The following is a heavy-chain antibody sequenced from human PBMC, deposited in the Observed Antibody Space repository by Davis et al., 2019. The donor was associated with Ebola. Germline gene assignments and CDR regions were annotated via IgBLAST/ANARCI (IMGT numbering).Heavy chain of an antibody. CDR3: AREEVVVVVAAIGSGYYYGMDV. CDR2: IIPIFRTA. J-gene: IGHJ6*04. CDR1: GGTFSSYA. Sequence: SVKVSCKASGGTFSSYAISWVRQAPRQGLEWMGGIIPIFRTANYAQKFQGRVTMTRDTSTSTVYMELSSLRSEDTAVYYCAREEVVVVVAAIGSGYYYGMDVWGKGTTVTVSS. D-gene: IGHD2-15*01. V-gene: IGHV1-69*05.